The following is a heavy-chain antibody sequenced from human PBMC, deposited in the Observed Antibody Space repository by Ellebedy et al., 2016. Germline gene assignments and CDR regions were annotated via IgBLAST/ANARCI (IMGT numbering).Heavy chain of an antibody. Sequence: ETLSLTCAASGFTFTNYWMHWVRQVPGKGLVWVSRINGDGIGTAYADSVKGRFTISRDNAKNTLYLQMNSLRAEDTAVYYCASYSNYNWFDPWGQGTLVTVSS. CDR3: ASYSNYNWFDP. V-gene: IGHV3-74*01. D-gene: IGHD4-11*01. CDR1: GFTFTNYW. J-gene: IGHJ5*02. CDR2: INGDGIGT.